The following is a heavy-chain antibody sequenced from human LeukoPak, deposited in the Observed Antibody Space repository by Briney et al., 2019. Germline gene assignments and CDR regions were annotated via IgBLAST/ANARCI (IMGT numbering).Heavy chain of an antibody. CDR1: GFTVSSNY. CDR2: IYSGGST. D-gene: IGHD6-19*01. J-gene: IGHJ4*02. Sequence: PGGSLRLSCAASGFTVSSNYMSWVRQAPGKGLEWVSVIYSGGSTYYADSVKGRFTISRDNSKNTLYLQMNSLRAEDTAVYYCARSYSSGWYGYFDYRGQGTLVTVSS. V-gene: IGHV3-53*01. CDR3: ARSYSSGWYGYFDY.